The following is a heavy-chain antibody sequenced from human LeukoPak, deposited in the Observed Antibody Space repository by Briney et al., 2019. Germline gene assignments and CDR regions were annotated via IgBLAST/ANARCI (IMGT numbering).Heavy chain of an antibody. CDR3: ARDSTGTVFDL. D-gene: IGHD1-1*01. CDR2: ISQDGTES. CDR1: GFTFISYW. Sequence: GGSLRLSCVASGFTFISYWMTWVRQAPGKGLEWVAQISQDGTESCSVDSVRGRFTISRDNAKNSVYLQMNSLRPEDTAVYYCARDSTGTVFDLWGQGTLVTVSS. J-gene: IGHJ4*02. V-gene: IGHV3-7*04.